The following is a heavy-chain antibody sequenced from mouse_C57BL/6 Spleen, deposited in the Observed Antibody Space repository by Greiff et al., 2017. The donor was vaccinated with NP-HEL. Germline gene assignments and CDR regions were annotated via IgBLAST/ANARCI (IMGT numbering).Heavy chain of an antibody. CDR3: ARSRQLRLQAMDY. Sequence: QVQLQQPGAELVKPGASVKMSCKASGYTFTSYWITWVKQRPGQGLEWIGDIYPGSGSTNYNEKFKSKATLTVDTSSSTAYMQLSSLTSEDSAVYYCARSRQLRLQAMDYWGQGTSVTVSS. D-gene: IGHD3-2*02. CDR2: IYPGSGST. J-gene: IGHJ4*01. CDR1: GYTFTSYW. V-gene: IGHV1-55*01.